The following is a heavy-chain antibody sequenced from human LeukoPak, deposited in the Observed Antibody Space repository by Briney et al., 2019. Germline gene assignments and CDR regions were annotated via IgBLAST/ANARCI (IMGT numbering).Heavy chain of an antibody. Sequence: ASVKVSCKASGGTFSSYAISWVRQAPGQGLEWMGGIIPIFGTANYAQKFQGRVTITADESTSTAYIELSSLRSEDTAVYYCARSFSTNDAFDIWGQGTMVTVSS. CDR2: IIPIFGTA. V-gene: IGHV1-69*13. CDR3: ARSFSTNDAFDI. J-gene: IGHJ3*02. CDR1: GGTFSSYA.